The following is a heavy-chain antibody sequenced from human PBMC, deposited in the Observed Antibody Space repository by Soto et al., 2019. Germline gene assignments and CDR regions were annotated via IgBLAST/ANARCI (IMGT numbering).Heavy chain of an antibody. J-gene: IGHJ5*02. CDR3: ARAYSQRRVYYDPPRDWFDP. CDR1: GFTFSSYS. Sequence: EVQLVESGGGLVKPGGSLRLSCAASGFTFSSYSMNWVRQAPGKGLEWVSSISSSSSYIYYADSVKGRFTISRDNAKNSLYLQMNSLRAEDTAVYYCARAYSQRRVYYDPPRDWFDPWGQGTLVTVSS. V-gene: IGHV3-21*01. D-gene: IGHD3-3*01. CDR2: ISSSSSYI.